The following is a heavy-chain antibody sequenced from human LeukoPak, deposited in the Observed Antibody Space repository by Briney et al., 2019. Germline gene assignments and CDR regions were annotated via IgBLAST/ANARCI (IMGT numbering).Heavy chain of an antibody. Sequence: GASVKVSCKASGYTFTNYDLNWVRQATGQGLEWLGWMKPNSGETGYAQKFQGRVTLTRDTSISTAYMELSGLKSEDTAVYYYARDYGGDSGWFDPWGQGTLVTVSS. J-gene: IGHJ5*02. CDR3: ARDYGGDSGWFDP. CDR2: MKPNSGET. D-gene: IGHD4-23*01. CDR1: GYTFTNYD. V-gene: IGHV1-8*01.